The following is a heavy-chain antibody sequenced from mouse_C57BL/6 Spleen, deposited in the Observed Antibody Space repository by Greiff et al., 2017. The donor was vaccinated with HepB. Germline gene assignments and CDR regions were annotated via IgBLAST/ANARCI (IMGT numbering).Heavy chain of an antibody. CDR3: AGGKWEGYFDD. J-gene: IGHJ1*03. D-gene: IGHD4-1*01. V-gene: IGHV6-3*01. Sequence: EVQLVESGGGLVPPGGSLKLSCAASGFTFTNYWMNWVRQSPEKGLEWVAQISLKSDNYSTHYAESVKVRFTISRDDSKSRVYLQMNNLRAEETGIYYCAGGKWEGYFDDWGKGTTVTVSS. CDR1: GFTFTNYW. CDR2: ISLKSDNYST.